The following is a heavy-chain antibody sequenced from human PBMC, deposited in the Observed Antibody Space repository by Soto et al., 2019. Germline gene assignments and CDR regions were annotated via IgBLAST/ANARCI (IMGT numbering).Heavy chain of an antibody. CDR2: LRDSGDST. CDR1: GLTFSNYA. CDR3: ARDDIVVVVAATGAYYYYGMDV. Sequence: VVSLRLSCAASGLTFSNYAMSWVRQAPGKGLEWVSALRDSGDSTYYADSVKGRLTISRDNAKNSLYLQMNSLRAEDTAVYYCARDDIVVVVAATGAYYYYGMDVWGQGTTVTVSS. J-gene: IGHJ6*02. D-gene: IGHD2-15*01. V-gene: IGHV3-23*01.